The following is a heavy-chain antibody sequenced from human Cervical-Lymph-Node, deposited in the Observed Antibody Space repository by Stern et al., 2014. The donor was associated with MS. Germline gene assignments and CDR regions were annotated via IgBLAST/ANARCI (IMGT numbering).Heavy chain of an antibody. Sequence: QVTLKESGPTLVKPTQTLTLTCTFSGFSLSTSGVGVGWIRQPPGKALEWLGFSYWDDSKRYSPSLKNRLTITKDTSKNQVVLTMNNMDPVDTATFYCATHAPGVVPAALDYWGQGTLVTVS. CDR1: GFSLSTSGVG. CDR2: SYWDDSK. V-gene: IGHV2-5*02. D-gene: IGHD2-2*01. CDR3: ATHAPGVVPAALDY. J-gene: IGHJ4*02.